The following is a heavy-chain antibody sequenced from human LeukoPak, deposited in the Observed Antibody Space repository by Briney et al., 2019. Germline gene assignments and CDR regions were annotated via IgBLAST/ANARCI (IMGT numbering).Heavy chain of an antibody. D-gene: IGHD3-16*01. CDR3: AKDEGIMISFWGVIFRNQPDH. J-gene: IGHJ4*02. CDR1: GFTFSRYA. CDR2: LSGSGGST. Sequence: PGRSLRLSCAASGFTFSRYAMSWVRQAPGKGLEWVSVLSGSGGSTYYADSVKGRLTISRDNSKNTLYLQMNSLRAEDTAVYYCAKDEGIMISFWGVIFRNQPDHWGQGTLVTVSS. V-gene: IGHV3-23*01.